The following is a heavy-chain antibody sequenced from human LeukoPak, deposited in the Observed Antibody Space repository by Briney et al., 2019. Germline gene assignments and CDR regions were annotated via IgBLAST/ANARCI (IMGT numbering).Heavy chain of an antibody. CDR2: ISNDGSRK. CDR3: ARDRAWNYFDY. V-gene: IGHV3-30*03. Sequence: PGGSLRLSYAPSGFTFSRHGMHWVRQAPGKGLEWVAIISNDGSRKYYAHSVEGRFTISRDNSKNTLYLQMDSLRAEDTAVYYCARDRAWNYFDYWGQGTLVTVSS. D-gene: IGHD3-3*01. CDR1: GFTFSRHG. J-gene: IGHJ4*02.